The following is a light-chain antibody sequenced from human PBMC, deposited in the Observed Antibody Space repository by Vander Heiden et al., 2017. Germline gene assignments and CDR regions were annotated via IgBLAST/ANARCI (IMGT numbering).Light chain of an antibody. CDR1: SSNIGAGYD. CDR2: GNT. Sequence: QSVLTQPPSVSAASGQRVTISCTGSSSNIGAGYDVHWYQQLPGTVPKLLIYGNTNRPSGVPDRFSGSKSGTSASLAITGLQAEDEADYYCQSYDSSLSGSMFGGGTKLTVL. CDR3: QSYDSSLSGSM. J-gene: IGLJ3*02. V-gene: IGLV1-40*01.